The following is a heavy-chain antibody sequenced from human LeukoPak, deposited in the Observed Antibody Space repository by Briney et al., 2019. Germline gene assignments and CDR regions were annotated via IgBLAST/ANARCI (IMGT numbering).Heavy chain of an antibody. Sequence: GGSLRLSCAASGFTFSSYAMHWVRQAPGKGLEWVAVISYDGSNKYYADSVKGRFTISRDNSKNTLYLQMNNLRAEDTAVYYCARDLGSSYFDYWGQGTLVTVSS. D-gene: IGHD5-12*01. CDR2: ISYDGSNK. CDR3: ARDLGSSYFDY. CDR1: GFTFSSYA. J-gene: IGHJ4*02. V-gene: IGHV3-30-3*01.